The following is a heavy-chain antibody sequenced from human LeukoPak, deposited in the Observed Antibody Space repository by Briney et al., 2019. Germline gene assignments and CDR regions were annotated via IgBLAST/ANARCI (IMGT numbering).Heavy chain of an antibody. CDR3: ARPLEGGGKYAY. CDR2: IYYSGST. J-gene: IGHJ4*02. D-gene: IGHD1-26*01. CDR1: GGSISGYY. V-gene: IGHV4-59*08. Sequence: PSETLSLTCTVSGGSISGYYWSWIRQPPGKGLEWIGYIYYSGSTNYNPSLKSRVTISVDTSKNQFSLKLSSVTAADTAVYYCARPLEGGGKYAYWGQGTLVTVSS.